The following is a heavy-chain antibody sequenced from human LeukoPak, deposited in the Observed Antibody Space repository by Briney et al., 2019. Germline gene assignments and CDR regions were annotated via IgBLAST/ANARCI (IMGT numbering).Heavy chain of an antibody. J-gene: IGHJ4*02. Sequence: SETLSLTCAVYGGSFSGYYWSWIRQPPGKGLEWIGEINHSGSTNYNPSLKSRVTISVDTSENQFSLKLSSVTAADTAVYYCARGDGYNEYYFDYWGQGTLVTVSS. CDR3: ARGDGYNEYYFDY. CDR2: INHSGST. D-gene: IGHD5-12*01. CDR1: GGSFSGYY. V-gene: IGHV4-34*01.